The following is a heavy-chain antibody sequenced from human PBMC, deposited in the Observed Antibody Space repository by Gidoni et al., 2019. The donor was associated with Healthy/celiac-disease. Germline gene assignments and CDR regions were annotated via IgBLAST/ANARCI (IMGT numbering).Heavy chain of an antibody. D-gene: IGHD6-19*01. CDR1: GCTFSNAW. J-gene: IGHJ4*02. CDR2: IKSKTDGGTT. Sequence: EVQLVESGGGLVKPGGYLRLSCAAAGCTFSNAWMSWVRNAPGKGLGWVGRIKSKTDGGTTDYAAPVKGRFTISRDDSKNTLYLQMNSLKTEDTAVYYCTTDWLAGTEGDYWGQGTLVTVSS. V-gene: IGHV3-15*01. CDR3: TTDWLAGTEGDY.